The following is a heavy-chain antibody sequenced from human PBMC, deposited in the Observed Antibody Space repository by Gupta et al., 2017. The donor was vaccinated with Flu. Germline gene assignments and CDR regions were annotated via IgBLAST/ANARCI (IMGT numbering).Heavy chain of an antibody. V-gene: IGHV3-74*01. J-gene: IGHJ4*02. Sequence: MNWVRQAPGKGLVWVSRVDYHGNIRNYADSVRGRFTISRDNARNMLYLHMNSLRTEDTAVYFCVRDYTGNSDYWGQGTLVTVPS. D-gene: IGHD4-4*01. CDR3: VRDYTGNSDY. CDR2: VDYHGNIR.